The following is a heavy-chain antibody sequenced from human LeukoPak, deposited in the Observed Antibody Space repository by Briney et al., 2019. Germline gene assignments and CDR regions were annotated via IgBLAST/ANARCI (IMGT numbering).Heavy chain of an antibody. CDR1: GGTFSSYA. CDR2: IIPIFGTA. D-gene: IGHD3-9*01. Sequence: SVKVSCKASGGTFSSYAISWVRQAPGQGLEWMGRIIPIFGTANYAQKFQGRVTITTDESTSTAYMELSSLRSEDTAVYYCARGVLRYFDRLPYGREESFDYWGQGTLVTVSS. CDR3: ARGVLRYFDRLPYGREESFDY. V-gene: IGHV1-69*05. J-gene: IGHJ4*02.